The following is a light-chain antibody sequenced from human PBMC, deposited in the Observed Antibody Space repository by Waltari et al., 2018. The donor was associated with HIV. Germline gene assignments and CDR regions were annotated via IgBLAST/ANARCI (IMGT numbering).Light chain of an antibody. CDR3: QQYYSVPPT. J-gene: IGKJ1*01. CDR2: WAA. CDR1: PTVLYTSNNINY. V-gene: IGKV4-1*01. Sequence: DIVMTQSPDSLAVSLCERATINCKSSPTVLYTSNNINYLAWYQEKPGQPPKLLIYWAATRESGVPDRFSGSGSGTDFTLTISSLQAEDVAVYFCQQYYSVPPTFGQGTKVEIK.